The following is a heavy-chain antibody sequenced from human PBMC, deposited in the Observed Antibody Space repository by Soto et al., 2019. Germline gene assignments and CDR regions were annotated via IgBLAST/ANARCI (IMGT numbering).Heavy chain of an antibody. D-gene: IGHD3-3*01. Sequence: GGSLRLSCAASGFTFSSYSMNWVRQAPGKGLEWVSYISSSSSTIYYADSVKGRFTISRDNAKNSLYLQMNSLRAEDTAVYYCARALRFLEWISPNMDVWGKGTTVTV. V-gene: IGHV3-48*01. CDR1: GFTFSSYS. CDR2: ISSSSSTI. J-gene: IGHJ6*03. CDR3: ARALRFLEWISPNMDV.